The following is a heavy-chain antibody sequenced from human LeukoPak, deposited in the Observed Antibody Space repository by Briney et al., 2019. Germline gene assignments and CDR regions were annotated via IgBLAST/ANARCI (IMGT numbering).Heavy chain of an antibody. J-gene: IGHJ4*02. CDR2: ISNNGGST. Sequence: GGSLRLSCAASGFTFSSYAMHLVRQAPGKGLEYVSAISNNGGSTYYANSVKGRFTISRDNSKNTLYLQMGSLRAEDMAVYYCARVVGSSWYDYWGQGTLVTVSS. CDR3: ARVVGSSWYDY. V-gene: IGHV3-64*01. CDR1: GFTFSSYA. D-gene: IGHD6-13*01.